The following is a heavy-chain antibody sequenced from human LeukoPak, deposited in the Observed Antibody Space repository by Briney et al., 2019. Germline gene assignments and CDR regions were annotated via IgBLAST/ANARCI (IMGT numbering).Heavy chain of an antibody. CDR3: ASKLTTGS. D-gene: IGHD4-17*01. V-gene: IGHV3-66*01. CDR1: GFNVSSNY. CDR2: IYSGGTT. J-gene: IGHJ5*02. Sequence: GGSLRLSCLVSGFNVSSNYMSWVRQTPGKGLEWVSVIYSGGTTKYADSVKGRFTIYRDTSKNTLYLQMNSLSVEDTAVYYCASKLTTGSWGQGTLVTVSS.